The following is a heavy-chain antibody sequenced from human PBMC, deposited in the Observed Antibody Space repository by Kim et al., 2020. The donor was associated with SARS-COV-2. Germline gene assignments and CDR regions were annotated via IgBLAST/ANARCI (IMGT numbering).Heavy chain of an antibody. CDR3: ARVYGDYDYYYYGMDV. J-gene: IGHJ6*02. Sequence: SETLSLTRAVSGGSISSSNWWSWVRQPPGKGLEWIGEIYHSGSTNYNPSLKSRVTISVDKSKNQFSLKLSSVTAADTAVYYCARVYGDYDYYYYGMDVWGQGTTVTVSS. D-gene: IGHD4-17*01. CDR1: GGSISSSNW. V-gene: IGHV4-4*02. CDR2: IYHSGST.